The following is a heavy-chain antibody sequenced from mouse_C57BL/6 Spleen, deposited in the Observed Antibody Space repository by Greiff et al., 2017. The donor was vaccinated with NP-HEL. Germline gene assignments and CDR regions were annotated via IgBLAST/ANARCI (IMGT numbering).Heavy chain of an antibody. V-gene: IGHV1-52*01. CDR2: IDPSDSET. CDR1: GYTFTSYW. J-gene: IGHJ4*01. CDR3: ARSPQIYDGYYVGYYAMDY. Sequence: QVQLQQPGAELVRPGSSVKLSCKASGYTFTSYWMHWVKQRPIQGLEWIGNIDPSDSETHYNQKFKDKATLTVDKSSSTAYMQLSSLTSEDSAVYYCARSPQIYDGYYVGYYAMDYWGQGTSVTVSS. D-gene: IGHD2-3*01.